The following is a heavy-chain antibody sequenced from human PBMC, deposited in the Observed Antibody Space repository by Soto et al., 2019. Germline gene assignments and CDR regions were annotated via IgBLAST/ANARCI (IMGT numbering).Heavy chain of an antibody. Sequence: ASVKVSCKASGYTFTGYYMHWVRQAPGQGLEWMGWIKPNSGGTNYAQKFQGRVTMTRDASISTAYMELSRLRSDDTAVYYCARVEYSSSWYGMDVWGQGTTVTVSS. J-gene: IGHJ6*02. CDR1: GYTFTGYY. D-gene: IGHD6-6*01. V-gene: IGHV1-2*02. CDR2: IKPNSGGT. CDR3: ARVEYSSSWYGMDV.